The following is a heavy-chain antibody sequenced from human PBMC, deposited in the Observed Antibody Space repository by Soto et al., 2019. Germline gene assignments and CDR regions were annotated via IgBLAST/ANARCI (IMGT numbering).Heavy chain of an antibody. CDR3: ARGLILWFGELSRRGGYYYCMDV. CDR2: INDSGDI. D-gene: IGHD3-10*01. CDR1: GGSFSGYQ. Sequence: QVQLQQWGAGLLKPSETLSLTCAVYGGSFSGYQCSWIRQTPGKGLEWIGGINDSGDINYNPSLKSRVTILVDSPKKQFSLRLSSVTAADTAVYYCARGLILWFGELSRRGGYYYCMDVWGKGTTVTVSS. V-gene: IGHV4-34*01. J-gene: IGHJ6*03.